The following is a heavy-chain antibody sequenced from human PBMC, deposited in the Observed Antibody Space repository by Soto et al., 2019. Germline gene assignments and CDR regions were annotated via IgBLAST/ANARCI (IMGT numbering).Heavy chain of an antibody. J-gene: IGHJ6*03. V-gene: IGHV3-66*01. CDR2: IYSGGST. Sequence: GGSLRLSCAATGFTVSSNYMSWVRQAPGKGLEWVSVIYSGGSTYYADSVKGRFTISRDNSKNTLYLQMNSLRAEDTAVYYCARVLRCSSTSCSSYYMDVWGKGTTVTVSS. CDR3: ARVLRCSSTSCSSYYMDV. D-gene: IGHD2-2*01. CDR1: GFTVSSNY.